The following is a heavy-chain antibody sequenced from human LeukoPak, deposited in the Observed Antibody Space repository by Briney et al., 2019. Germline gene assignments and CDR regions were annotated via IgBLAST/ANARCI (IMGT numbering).Heavy chain of an antibody. V-gene: IGHV4-59*02. Sequence: SETLSLTCSVSGGSVGSNYWSWVRPPPGKGLEWIGYISYSGDTKYNPSLKSRLSMSVDTSKNQCSLMLTSVTAADTAVYYCARGSGWYPHWGQGTLVTVSS. D-gene: IGHD6-19*01. CDR1: GGSVGSNY. CDR2: ISYSGDT. CDR3: ARGSGWYPH. J-gene: IGHJ1*01.